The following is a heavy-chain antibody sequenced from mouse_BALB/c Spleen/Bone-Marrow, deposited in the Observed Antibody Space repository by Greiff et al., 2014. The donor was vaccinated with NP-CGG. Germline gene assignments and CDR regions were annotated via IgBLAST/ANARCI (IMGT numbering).Heavy chain of an antibody. CDR2: ISSGGGST. CDR1: GFAFSSYD. CDR3: ARPLYYYGSSPFYAMDY. J-gene: IGHJ4*01. D-gene: IGHD1-1*01. Sequence: VQLQQSGGGLMKPGGSLKLSCAASGFAFSSYDMSWVRQTPEKRLEWVAYISSGGGSTYYPDTVKGRFTISRDNAKNTLYLQMSSLKSEDTAMYYCARPLYYYGSSPFYAMDYWGQGTSVTVSS. V-gene: IGHV5-12-1*01.